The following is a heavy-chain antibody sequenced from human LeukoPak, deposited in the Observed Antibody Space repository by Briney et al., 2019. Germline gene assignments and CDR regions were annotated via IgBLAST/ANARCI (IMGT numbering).Heavy chain of an antibody. V-gene: IGHV3-23*01. J-gene: IGHJ4*02. Sequence: PGGSLRLSCAASGFTFGSYAMSWVRQAPGKGLEWVSAVSGSGGSTYYADSVKGRFTISRDNSKNTLYLQMNSLRAEDTAVYYCAKDLVSGYSYGYGFDYWGQGTLVTVSS. CDR3: AKDLVSGYSYGYGFDY. CDR1: GFTFGSYA. CDR2: VSGSGGST. D-gene: IGHD5-18*01.